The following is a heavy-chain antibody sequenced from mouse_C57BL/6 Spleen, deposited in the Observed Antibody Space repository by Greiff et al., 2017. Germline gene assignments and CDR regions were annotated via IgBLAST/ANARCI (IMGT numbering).Heavy chain of an antibody. Sequence: EVKLVESEGGLVQPGSSMKLSCTASGFTFSDYYMAWVRQVPEKGLEWVANINYDGSSTYYLDSLKSRFIISRDNAKNIISLQMRSLKSEDTATDYCSRGDYNNCVVDDWGQGTTLTVSS. D-gene: IGHD2-5*01. J-gene: IGHJ2*01. CDR2: INYDGSST. CDR3: SRGDYNNCVVDD. V-gene: IGHV5-16*01. CDR1: GFTFSDYY.